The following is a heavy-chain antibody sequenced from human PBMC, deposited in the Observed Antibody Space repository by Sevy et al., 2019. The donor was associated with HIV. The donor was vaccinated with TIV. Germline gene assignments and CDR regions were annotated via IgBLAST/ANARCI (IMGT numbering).Heavy chain of an antibody. J-gene: IGHJ4*02. CDR3: ARVPLYSDSHINDY. Sequence: GESLKISCAASGFTFSPYSMNWIRQAPGKGLEWLSYISGTGNTIYYAGSVKGRFTISRDNAKNSLYLQMNSLRAEDTAVYYCARVPLYSDSHINDYWGQGTLVTVSS. V-gene: IGHV3-48*04. D-gene: IGHD3-22*01. CDR1: GFTFSPYS. CDR2: ISGTGNTI.